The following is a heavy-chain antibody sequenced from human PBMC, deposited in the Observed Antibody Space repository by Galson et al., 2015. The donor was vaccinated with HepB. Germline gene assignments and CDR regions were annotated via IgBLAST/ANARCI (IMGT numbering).Heavy chain of an antibody. V-gene: IGHV1-24*01. CDR1: GYTLTELS. J-gene: IGHJ2*01. CDR3: ATLAPDIVVVPAAIGRYRDYGDPSPWYFDL. D-gene: IGHD2-2*01. Sequence: SVKVSCKVSGYTLTELSMHWVRQAPGKGLEWMGGFDPEDGETIYAQKFQGRVTMTEDTSSDTAYMELSSLRSRDTAVYYCATLAPDIVVVPAAIGRYRDYGDPSPWYFDLWGRGTLVTVSS. CDR2: FDPEDGET.